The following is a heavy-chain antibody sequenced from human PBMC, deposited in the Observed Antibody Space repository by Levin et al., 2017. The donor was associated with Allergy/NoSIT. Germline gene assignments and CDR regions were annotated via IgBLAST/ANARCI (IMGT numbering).Heavy chain of an antibody. J-gene: IGHJ3*02. CDR3: ARGGGWCGIPLDI. CDR1: GYTFTSYD. Sequence: GESLKISCKASGYTFTSYDINWVRQATGQGLEWMGWMNPDSGNRGYAQKFQGRVTMTRDISISTAYMELSSPTSEDTAVYYCARGGGWCGIPLDIWGHGTMVTVSS. D-gene: IGHD2-21*01. V-gene: IGHV1-8*01. CDR2: MNPDSGNR.